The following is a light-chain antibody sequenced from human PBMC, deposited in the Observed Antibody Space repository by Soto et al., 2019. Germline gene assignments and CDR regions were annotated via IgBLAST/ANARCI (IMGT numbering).Light chain of an antibody. CDR2: DAS. J-gene: IGKJ4*01. Sequence: EIVLKQFPATLSLSPGERATLSCRACQSVLTYLAWYQQKPGQAPRLLISDASNRATDIPARFSGSGSGTDFTLTISSLEPEDFAVYYCQQSSNWPLTFGGGTKVEIK. CDR1: QSVLTY. V-gene: IGKV3-11*01. CDR3: QQSSNWPLT.